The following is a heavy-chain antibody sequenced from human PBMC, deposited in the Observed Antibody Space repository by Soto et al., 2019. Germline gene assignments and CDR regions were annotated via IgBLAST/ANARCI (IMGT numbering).Heavy chain of an antibody. CDR2: ISYSGST. CDR1: GGPISSSSYY. Sequence: QLQLQESGPGLGKPSETLSLTCTVSGGPISSSSYYWGWIRQPPGKGLEWIESISYSGSTYSDPSLKSRVTISVDTSKNQFSLKLSSVTAADTAIYYCARHGRGYTRYFQHWGQGTLVTVSS. V-gene: IGHV4-39*01. J-gene: IGHJ1*01. D-gene: IGHD6-13*01. CDR3: ARHGRGYTRYFQH.